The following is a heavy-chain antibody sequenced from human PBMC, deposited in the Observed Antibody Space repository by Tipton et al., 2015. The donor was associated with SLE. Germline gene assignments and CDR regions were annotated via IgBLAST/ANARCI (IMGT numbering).Heavy chain of an antibody. Sequence: LRLSCAVYGGSFSGYYWSWIRQPPGKGLEWIGEINHSGSTNYNPSLKSRVTISVDTSKNQFSLKLSSVTAADTAVYYCARVIAAAGTGGYFDYWGQGTLVTVSS. V-gene: IGHV4-34*01. CDR2: INHSGST. J-gene: IGHJ4*02. D-gene: IGHD6-13*01. CDR1: GGSFSGYY. CDR3: ARVIAAAGTGGYFDY.